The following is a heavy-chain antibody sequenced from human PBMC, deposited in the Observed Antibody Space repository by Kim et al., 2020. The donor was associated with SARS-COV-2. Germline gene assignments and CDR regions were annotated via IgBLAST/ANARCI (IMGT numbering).Heavy chain of an antibody. CDR1: GGTFSSYA. D-gene: IGHD3-22*01. V-gene: IGHV1-69*04. Sequence: SVKVSCKASGGTFSSYAINWVRQAPGQGLEWMGRIIPILGITNYAQKFQGRVTITADKSTSTAYMELSSLRSEDTAAYYCARASFFYDSSGYHFVYWGQ. J-gene: IGHJ4*02. CDR2: IIPILGIT. CDR3: ARASFFYDSSGYHFVY.